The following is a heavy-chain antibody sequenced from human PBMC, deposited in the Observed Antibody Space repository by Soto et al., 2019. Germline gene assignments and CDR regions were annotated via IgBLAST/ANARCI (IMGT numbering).Heavy chain of an antibody. CDR1: GFTFDDYG. D-gene: IGHD2-15*01. J-gene: IGHJ3*02. V-gene: IGHV3-9*01. CDR3: AKGGVAAWSFDAFDI. CDR2: ISWNSGSI. Sequence: GGSLRLSCAASGFTFDDYGMSWVRQAPGKGLEWVSGISWNSGSIGYADSVKGRFTISRDNAKNSLYLQMNSLRAEDTALYYCAKGGVAAWSFDAFDIWGQGTMVTVSS.